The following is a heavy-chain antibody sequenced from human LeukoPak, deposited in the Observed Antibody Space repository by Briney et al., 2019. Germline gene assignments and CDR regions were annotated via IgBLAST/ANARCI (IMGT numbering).Heavy chain of an antibody. V-gene: IGHV3-33*01. CDR2: IWSDGTNT. CDR1: GFTFSHYG. CDR3: ARDFGVTTPPWCY. D-gene: IGHD3-3*01. Sequence: GRSLRLTCATSGFTFSHYGMHWVRQAPGKGLEWVAVIWSDGTNTYYGDPVKGRFTISRDNFQRTVYLQMNSLRAEDTAVYYCARDFGVTTPPWCYWGQGTLVTVSS. J-gene: IGHJ4*02.